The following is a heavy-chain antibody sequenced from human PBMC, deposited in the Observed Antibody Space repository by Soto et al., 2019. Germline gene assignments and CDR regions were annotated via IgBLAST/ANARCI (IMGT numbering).Heavy chain of an antibody. CDR1: SVSITSSNW. V-gene: IGHV4-4*02. Sequence: QVRLQQSGPGLVKPSETVSLTCDVSSVSITSSNWWTWVRQPPGKVLECLGKISHSGTVNYNATLRSRVTISVDKPKNQLSLKLMSVTAADTAVYYWARDYDGFDYWGPGILVTVSS. J-gene: IGHJ4*02. D-gene: IGHD3-16*01. CDR2: ISHSGTV. CDR3: ARDYDGFDY.